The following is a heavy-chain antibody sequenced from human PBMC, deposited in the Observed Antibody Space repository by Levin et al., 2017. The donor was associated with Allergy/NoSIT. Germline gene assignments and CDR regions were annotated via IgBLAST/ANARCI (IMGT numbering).Heavy chain of an antibody. J-gene: IGHJ6*02. CDR1: GFTFSSYA. Sequence: GESLKISCAASGFTFSSYAMHWVRQAPGKGLEWVAVISYDGSNKYYADSVKGRFTISRDNSKNTLYLQMNSLRAEDTAVYYCARGDSSGYPDAPYYYYGMDVWGQGTTVTVSS. CDR3: ARGDSSGYPDAPYYYYGMDV. CDR2: ISYDGSNK. V-gene: IGHV3-30*04. D-gene: IGHD3-22*01.